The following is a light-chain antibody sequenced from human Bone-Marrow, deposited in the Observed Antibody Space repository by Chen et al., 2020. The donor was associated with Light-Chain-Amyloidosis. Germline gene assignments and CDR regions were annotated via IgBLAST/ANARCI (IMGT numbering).Light chain of an antibody. Sequence: SALTQPASVSGSPGQSITISCTGTSSDIGGYNYVFWYQQHPGRAPKLMIYDVTNRPSGVYNRFSGSKSGNTASLTISGRQAEDEGDYYCSAYTATSAPLIFGGGTKLTVL. V-gene: IGLV2-14*03. CDR3: SAYTATSAPLI. CDR2: DVT. J-gene: IGLJ2*01. CDR1: SSDIGGYNY.